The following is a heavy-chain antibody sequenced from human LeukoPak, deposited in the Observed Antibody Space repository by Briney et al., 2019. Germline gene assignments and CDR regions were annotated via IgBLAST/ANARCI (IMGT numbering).Heavy chain of an antibody. CDR2: IYTSGST. CDR3: ARGRSTWGAWGDYTFDY. CDR1: GGSISSYY. D-gene: IGHD4-17*01. V-gene: IGHV4-4*07. Sequence: SETLSLTCTVSGGSISSYYWSWIRQPAGKGLEWIGRIYTSGSTNYNPSLKSRVTISVDTSKNQFSLKLSSVTAADTAVYYCARGRSTWGAWGDYTFDYWGQGTLVTVSS. J-gene: IGHJ4*02.